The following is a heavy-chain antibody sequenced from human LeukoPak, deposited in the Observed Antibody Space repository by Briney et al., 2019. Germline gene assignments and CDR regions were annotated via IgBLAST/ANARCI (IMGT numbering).Heavy chain of an antibody. D-gene: IGHD1-14*01. V-gene: IGHV4-31*03. CDR2: IYYSGST. CDR3: ATMTNPPYYYDYMDV. CDR1: GGSISSGGYY. Sequence: SETLSLTCTVSGGSISSGGYYWSWIRQHPGKGLAWIGYIYYSGSTYYNPSLKSRVTISVDTSKNQFSLKLRSVTAADTAVYYCATMTNPPYYYDYMDVWGKGTTVTVSS. J-gene: IGHJ6*03.